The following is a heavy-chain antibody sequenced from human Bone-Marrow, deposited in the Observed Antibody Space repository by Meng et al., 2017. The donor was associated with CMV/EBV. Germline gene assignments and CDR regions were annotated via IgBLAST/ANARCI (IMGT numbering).Heavy chain of an antibody. CDR3: ARSTIIGYCSSTSCYTQARWFDP. D-gene: IGHD2-2*02. CDR2: IYHSGST. CDR1: SNW. Sequence: SNWWSWVRQPPGKGLEWIGEIYHSGSTNYNPSLKSRVTISVDKSKNQFSLKLSSVTAADTAVYYCARSTIIGYCSSTSCYTQARWFDPWGQGTLVTVSS. V-gene: IGHV4-4*02. J-gene: IGHJ5*02.